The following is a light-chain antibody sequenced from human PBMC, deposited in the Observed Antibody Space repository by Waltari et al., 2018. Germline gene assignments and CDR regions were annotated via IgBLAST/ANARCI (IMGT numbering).Light chain of an antibody. Sequence: NFMLTQPHSVSESPGKTVTISCTRSSGSIASNYVQWYQQRPGSSPTTVIYEDNQRPSGVPDRFSGSIDSSSNSASLTISGLKTEDVADYYCQSYDSSNPYWVFGGGTKLTVL. CDR1: SGSIASNY. CDR3: QSYDSSNPYWV. CDR2: EDN. V-gene: IGLV6-57*01. J-gene: IGLJ3*02.